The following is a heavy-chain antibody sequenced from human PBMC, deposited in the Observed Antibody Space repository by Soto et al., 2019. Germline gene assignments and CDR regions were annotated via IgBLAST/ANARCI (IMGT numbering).Heavy chain of an antibody. CDR3: ARHHGPTTSENWFDP. D-gene: IGHD5-12*01. V-gene: IGHV1-18*01. J-gene: IGHJ5*02. CDR1: GYTFFTYY. Sequence: GASVKVSWKASGYTFFTYYISWVLQAPGQGLEWMGWISTYSGDTKYAQKFQGRVTMTTDTSTTTAYLELRSLRSDDTAVYYCARHHGPTTSENWFDPWGQGTLVTVSS. CDR2: ISTYSGDT.